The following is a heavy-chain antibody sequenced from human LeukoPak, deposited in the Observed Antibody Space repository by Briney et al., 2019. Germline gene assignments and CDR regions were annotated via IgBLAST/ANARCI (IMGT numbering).Heavy chain of an antibody. J-gene: IGHJ4*02. CDR2: IYHSGST. D-gene: IGHD1-1*01. CDR3: ARGQLFDY. Sequence: SETLSLTCAVSGYSISSGYYWGWIRQPPGKGLEWIGSIYHSGSTYYNPSLKSRVTISVDTSKNQFSLKLSSVTAADTAVYYCARGQLFDYWGQGTLVTVSS. CDR1: GYSISSGYY. V-gene: IGHV4-38-2*01.